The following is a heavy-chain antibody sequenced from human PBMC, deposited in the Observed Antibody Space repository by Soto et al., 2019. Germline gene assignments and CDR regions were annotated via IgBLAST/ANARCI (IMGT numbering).Heavy chain of an antibody. Sequence: SETLSLTCTVSGASVSTGVYYWTWIRQHPGKGLEWIGYIDNSGSTYYNPSLTGRVDISVDTSKNQFSLNLQSVTAADTAFYYCAGAVSDVDVRRYRTSYFDQWGQGILVTVSS. CDR3: AGAVSDVDVRRYRTSYFDQ. CDR1: GASVSTGVYY. J-gene: IGHJ4*02. D-gene: IGHD3-10*02. V-gene: IGHV4-31*03. CDR2: IDNSGST.